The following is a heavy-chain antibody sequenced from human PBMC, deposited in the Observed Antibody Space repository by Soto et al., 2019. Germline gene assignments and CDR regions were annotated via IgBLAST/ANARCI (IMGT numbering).Heavy chain of an antibody. Sequence: ASVKVSCKASGYTFTSYDINWVRQATGQGLEWMGWMNPNSGNTGYAQKFQGRVTMTRNTSISTAYMELGSLRSEDTAVYYCARGDIVVVPAAYLGYMDVWGKGTTVTVSS. V-gene: IGHV1-8*01. CDR2: MNPNSGNT. D-gene: IGHD2-2*01. CDR1: GYTFTSYD. J-gene: IGHJ6*03. CDR3: ARGDIVVVPAAYLGYMDV.